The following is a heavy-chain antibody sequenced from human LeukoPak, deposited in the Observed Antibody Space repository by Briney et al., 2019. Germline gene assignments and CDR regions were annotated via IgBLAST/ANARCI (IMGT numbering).Heavy chain of an antibody. CDR3: ALQRDGDYSRMDV. Sequence: PGGSLRLSCAASGFTFSSSWMHWGRQAPGKGLVWVSRINSDGSSTSHADSVKGRFMISRDNAKNTLYLQMNSLRAEDTGVYYCALQRDGDYSRMDVWGQGTTVTVSS. D-gene: IGHD4-17*01. V-gene: IGHV3-74*01. J-gene: IGHJ6*02. CDR1: GFTFSSSW. CDR2: INSDGSST.